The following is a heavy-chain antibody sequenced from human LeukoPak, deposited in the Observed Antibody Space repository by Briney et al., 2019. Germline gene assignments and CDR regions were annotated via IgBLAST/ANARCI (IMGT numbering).Heavy chain of an antibody. J-gene: IGHJ4*02. CDR1: GRSISDNY. Sequence: SETLSLTCTVSGRSISDNYWSWIRQPPGKGLEWIGYAYYSGHTNYNSSLKSRVTMSLDTSKSQFSLRLSSVTAADTAVYFCARHPFATPFDYWGPGTLATVSS. V-gene: IGHV4-59*08. CDR2: AYYSGHT. D-gene: IGHD2-15*01. CDR3: ARHPFATPFDY.